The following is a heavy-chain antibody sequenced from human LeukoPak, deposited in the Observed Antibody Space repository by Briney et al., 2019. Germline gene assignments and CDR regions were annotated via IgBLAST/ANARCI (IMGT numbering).Heavy chain of an antibody. D-gene: IGHD1-1*01. CDR2: IYPGDSDT. V-gene: IGHV5-51*01. Sequence: GESLKISCQWSGYRFSNYWIVWMRQMPGKGLEWMGIIYPGDSDTRYSPSLQGQVTISADRSVNTAYLQWSSLKASDTAMYYCARLLRSQLLPLLLYWGQGTLVTVSS. CDR1: GYRFSNYW. CDR3: ARLLRSQLLPLLLY. J-gene: IGHJ4*02.